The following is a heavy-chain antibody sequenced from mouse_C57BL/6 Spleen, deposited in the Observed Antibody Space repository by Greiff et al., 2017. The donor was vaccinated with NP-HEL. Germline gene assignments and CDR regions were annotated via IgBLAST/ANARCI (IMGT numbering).Heavy chain of an antibody. CDR2: ISYDGSN. V-gene: IGHV3-6*01. Sequence: DVQLQESGPGLVKPSQSLSLTCSVTGYSITSGYYWNWIRQLPGNKLEWRGYISYDGSNNYNPSLKNRISITRDTSKNQFFLKLNSVTTEDTATYYCARVRWLLPFDYWGQGTTLTVSS. CDR3: ARVRWLLPFDY. J-gene: IGHJ2*01. D-gene: IGHD2-3*01. CDR1: GYSITSGYY.